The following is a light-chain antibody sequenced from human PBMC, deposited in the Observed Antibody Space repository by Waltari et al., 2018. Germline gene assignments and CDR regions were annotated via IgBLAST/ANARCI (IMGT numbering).Light chain of an antibody. V-gene: IGLV2-14*01. J-gene: IGLJ3*02. CDR2: EVS. CDR1: SSDVGGYNF. Sequence: QSALTQPASVSGSLGQSITISCTGTSSDVGGYNFASWYQQDPGKAPKLMIYEVSNRPSGVSNRFSGSKSGNTASLTISGLQAEDEADYYCSSHTTSSIWVFGGGTKVTVL. CDR3: SSHTTSSIWV.